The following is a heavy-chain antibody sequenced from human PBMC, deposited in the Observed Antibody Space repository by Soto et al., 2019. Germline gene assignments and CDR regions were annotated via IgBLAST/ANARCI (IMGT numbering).Heavy chain of an antibody. CDR2: ISGSGGST. Sequence: HPGGSLRLSCAASGFTFSTYAMSWVRQAPGKGLEWVSGISGSGGSTYYADSVKGRFTISRDNSKNTLFLHMNSLRAEDAALYYCAKDLAGKYYYDSLDYWGQGTLVTVSS. V-gene: IGHV3-23*01. CDR1: GFTFSTYA. D-gene: IGHD3-22*01. J-gene: IGHJ4*02. CDR3: AKDLAGKYYYDSLDY.